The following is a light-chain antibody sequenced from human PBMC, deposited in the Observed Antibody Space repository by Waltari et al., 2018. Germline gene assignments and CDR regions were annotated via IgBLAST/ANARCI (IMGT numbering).Light chain of an antibody. J-gene: IGLJ1*01. CDR3: SSYTSSTIPV. CDR2: DVN. Sequence: QSALTQPASVSGSPGQSITISCTGTSSDVGGYKYVSWYQQHPDKAPKLMLYDVNNRPSVVSKRFSGSKSGNTASLTISSLQAEDEADYYCSSYTSSTIPVFGTGTKVTVL. V-gene: IGLV2-14*03. CDR1: SSDVGGYKY.